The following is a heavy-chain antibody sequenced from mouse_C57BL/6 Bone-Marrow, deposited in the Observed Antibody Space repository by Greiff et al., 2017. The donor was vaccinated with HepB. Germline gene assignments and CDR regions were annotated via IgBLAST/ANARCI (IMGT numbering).Heavy chain of an antibody. D-gene: IGHD1-1*01. V-gene: IGHV5-4*01. CDR3: ARDRDTVVTYWYFDV. CDR1: GFTFSSYA. CDR2: ISDGGSYT. Sequence: EVQLVESGGGLVKPGGSLKLSCAASGFTFSSYAMSWVRQTPEKRLEWVATISDGGSYTYYPDNVKGRFTISRDNAKNNLYLQMSHLKSEDTAMYYCARDRDTVVTYWYFDVWGTGTTVTVSS. J-gene: IGHJ1*03.